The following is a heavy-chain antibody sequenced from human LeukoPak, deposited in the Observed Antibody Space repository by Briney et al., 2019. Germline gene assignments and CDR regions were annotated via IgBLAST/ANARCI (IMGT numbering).Heavy chain of an antibody. J-gene: IGHJ4*02. V-gene: IGHV3-30*02. D-gene: IGHD2-2*01. Sequence: GGSLRLSCAASGFTFSSYGMHWVRQAPGKGPEWVAFIRYDGSNKYYADSVKGRFTISRDKSKNTLYLQMNSLRAEDTAVYYCAKGGIVVVPAAIEEYYFDYWGQGTLVTVSS. CDR1: GFTFSSYG. CDR2: IRYDGSNK. CDR3: AKGGIVVVPAAIEEYYFDY.